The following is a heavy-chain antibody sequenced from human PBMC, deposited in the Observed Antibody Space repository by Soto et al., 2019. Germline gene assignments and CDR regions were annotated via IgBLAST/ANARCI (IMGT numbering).Heavy chain of an antibody. J-gene: IGHJ4*02. Sequence: QVQLVQSAAEVKTPGASMKVSCKASAYTFDRYGISWVRQAPGQGLEWMGWINVVNGVTNYARNYRGRFSMTTDAXXNAADMELKSLRSDDTAVYYGARMIFGAVLGTFDYWRQGTLVTVSS. V-gene: IGHV1-18*01. D-gene: IGHD3-9*01. CDR2: INVVNGVT. CDR3: ARMIFGAVLGTFDY. CDR1: AYTFDRYG.